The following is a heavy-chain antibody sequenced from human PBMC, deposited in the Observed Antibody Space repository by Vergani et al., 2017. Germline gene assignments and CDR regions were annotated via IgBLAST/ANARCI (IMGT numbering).Heavy chain of an antibody. V-gene: IGHV3-30*02. D-gene: IGHD1-26*01. Sequence: QVHLVESGGGVVQPGGSLRLSCAASGFLFNYYGINWVRQAPGKGLEWVSFIRSAGGSEMYADSVRGRFTISRDNSKNTVSLEMLSLRTEDTAVYYCAKGHSGQIGSPHDYYFDYWGQGTLVTVSS. CDR1: GFLFNYYG. CDR2: IRSAGGSE. CDR3: AKGHSGQIGSPHDYYFDY. J-gene: IGHJ4*02.